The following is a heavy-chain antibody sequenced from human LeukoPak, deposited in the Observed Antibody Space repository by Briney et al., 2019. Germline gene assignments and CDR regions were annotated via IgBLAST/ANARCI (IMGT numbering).Heavy chain of an antibody. CDR3: AKEGVYCSSTSCFYFDY. D-gene: IGHD2-2*01. J-gene: IGHJ4*02. Sequence: PGGSLRLSCAASGFTFSSYAMSWVRQAPGKGLEWVSAISGSGGSTYYADSVKGRFTTSRDNSKNTLYLQMNSLRAEDTAVYYCAKEGVYCSSTSCFYFDYWGQGTLVTVSS. CDR1: GFTFSSYA. CDR2: ISGSGGST. V-gene: IGHV3-23*01.